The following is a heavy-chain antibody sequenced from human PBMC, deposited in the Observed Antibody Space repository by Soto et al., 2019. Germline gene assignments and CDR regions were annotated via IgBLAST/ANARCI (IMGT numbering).Heavy chain of an antibody. CDR1: GITISNYP. D-gene: IGHD3-22*01. Sequence: EVQLLESGGGLVQPGGSLRLSCAASGITISNYPMSWVRQAPGKGLDWVSGICGSGDRTYYVDSAKGRFTISKDISKISLCLQLDSLGVEDTAFFFCVKDDGGYPSTAPHWGQGTLVTVSS. CDR2: ICGSGDRT. CDR3: VKDDGGYPSTAPH. V-gene: IGHV3-23*01. J-gene: IGHJ4*02.